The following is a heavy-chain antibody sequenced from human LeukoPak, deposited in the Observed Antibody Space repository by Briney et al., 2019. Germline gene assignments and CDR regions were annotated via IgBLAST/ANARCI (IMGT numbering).Heavy chain of an antibody. Sequence: SETLSLTCTVSGGSISSSSYYWGWIRQPPGKGLEWIGSIYYSGSTNYNPSLKSRVTISVDTSKNQFSLKLSSVTAADTAVYYCARVSYYDILTGDYYYYMDVWGKGTTVTISS. CDR3: ARVSYYDILTGDYYYYMDV. D-gene: IGHD3-9*01. CDR2: IYYSGST. J-gene: IGHJ6*03. V-gene: IGHV4-39*07. CDR1: GGSISSSSYY.